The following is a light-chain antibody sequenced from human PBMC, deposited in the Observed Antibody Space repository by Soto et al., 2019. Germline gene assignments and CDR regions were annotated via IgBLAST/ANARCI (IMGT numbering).Light chain of an antibody. Sequence: QSALTQPASVSGSPGQSITISCTGTSSDVGGYNYVSWYQQHPGKVPKLMIYEVCNRPSGISNRFSGSKSGNTASLTISGLQADDEADYYCSSYTSSTTLIFGGGTKLTVL. CDR1: SSDVGGYNY. V-gene: IGLV2-14*01. CDR2: EVC. J-gene: IGLJ2*01. CDR3: SSYTSSTTLI.